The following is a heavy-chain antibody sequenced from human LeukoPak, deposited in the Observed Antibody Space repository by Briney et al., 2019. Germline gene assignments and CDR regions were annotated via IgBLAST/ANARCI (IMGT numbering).Heavy chain of an antibody. CDR3: ARAGDSPAQNYYYYGMDV. J-gene: IGHJ6*02. V-gene: IGHV1-18*01. D-gene: IGHD3-16*01. CDR1: GYTFTSYG. Sequence: GASVKVSCKASGYTFTSYGISWVRQAPGQGLEWMGWISAYNGNTNYAQKLQGRVTMTTDTSTSTAYMELRSLRSDDTAVYYCARAGDSPAQNYYYYGMDVWGQGTTVTVSS. CDR2: ISAYNGNT.